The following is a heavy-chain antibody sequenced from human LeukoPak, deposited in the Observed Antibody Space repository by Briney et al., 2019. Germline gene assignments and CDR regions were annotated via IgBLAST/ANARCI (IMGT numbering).Heavy chain of an antibody. Sequence: GGSLRLSCAASGFTFENHAMHWVRQVPGKGLEWVSGINWNGGSTGYADSVKGRFTISRDNAKNSLYLQMNSLRAEDTAVYYCARGVTGEAWGQGTLVTVSS. V-gene: IGHV3-20*04. D-gene: IGHD7-27*01. CDR2: INWNGGST. CDR1: GFTFENHA. CDR3: ARGVTGEA. J-gene: IGHJ5*02.